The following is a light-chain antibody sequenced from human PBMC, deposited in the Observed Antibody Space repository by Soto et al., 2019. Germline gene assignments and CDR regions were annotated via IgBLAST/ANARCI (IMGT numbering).Light chain of an antibody. CDR3: QKYNSDPPT. Sequence: DLQLSQTPSSLSACVGYSSTINCRASQGISNYLAWYQQKPGRVPKLLIYAASTLQSGVPSRFSGSGSGTDFTLTISSLQPEDVATYYCQKYNSDPPTFGQGNKGAIK. V-gene: IGKV1-27*01. CDR1: QGISNY. CDR2: AAS. J-gene: IGKJ1*01.